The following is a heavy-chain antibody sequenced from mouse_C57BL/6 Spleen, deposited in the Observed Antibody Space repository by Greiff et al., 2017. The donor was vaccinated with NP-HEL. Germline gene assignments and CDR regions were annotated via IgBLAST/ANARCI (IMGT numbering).Heavy chain of an antibody. V-gene: IGHV14-1*01. Sequence: EVQLQQSGAELVRPGASVKLSCTASGFNIKDYYMHWVKQRPEQGLEWIGRIDPEDGDTEYAPKFQGKATMTADTSSNTACLQLSSLTSEDTAVYYCTLAYYSNYDYAMDYWGQGTSVTVSS. CDR3: TLAYYSNYDYAMDY. J-gene: IGHJ4*01. CDR1: GFNIKDYY. D-gene: IGHD2-5*01. CDR2: IDPEDGDT.